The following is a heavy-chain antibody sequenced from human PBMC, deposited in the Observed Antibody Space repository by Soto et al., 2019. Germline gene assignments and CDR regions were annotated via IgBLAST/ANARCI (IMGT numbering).Heavy chain of an antibody. Sequence: GGSLRLSCAASGFTFSSYSMNWVRQAAGKGLEWVSSVSSSSSYIYYADSVKGRFTISRDNAKNSLYLQMNSLRAEDTAVYYCARESDIVQSGAFDIWGQGTMVTVSS. V-gene: IGHV3-21*01. D-gene: IGHD2-8*01. CDR3: ARESDIVQSGAFDI. CDR1: GFTFSSYS. CDR2: VSSSSSYI. J-gene: IGHJ3*02.